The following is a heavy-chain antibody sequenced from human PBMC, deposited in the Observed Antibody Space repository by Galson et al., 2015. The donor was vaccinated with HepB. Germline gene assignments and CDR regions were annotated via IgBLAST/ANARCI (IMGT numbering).Heavy chain of an antibody. CDR1: GYTFTSYA. J-gene: IGHJ3*02. CDR3: ARARIQLWSDDAFDI. CDR2: MNAGNGNT. V-gene: IGHV1-3*01. Sequence: SCKASGYTFTSYAMHWVRQAPGQRLEWMGWMNAGNGNTKYSQKSQGRVTITRDTSASTAYMDLSSLRSEDTAIYYCARARIQLWSDDAFDIWGQGTMVTVSS. D-gene: IGHD5-18*01.